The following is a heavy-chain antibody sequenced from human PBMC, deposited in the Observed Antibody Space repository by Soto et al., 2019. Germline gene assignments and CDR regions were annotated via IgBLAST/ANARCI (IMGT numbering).Heavy chain of an antibody. V-gene: IGHV1-69*12. CDR2: IIPIFGTA. CDR1: GGTFSSYA. J-gene: IGHJ4*02. Sequence: QVQLVQSGAEMKKPGSSVKVSCKASGGTFSSYAISWVRQAPGQGLEWMGGIIPIFGTANYAQKFQGRVTITADESTSTAYMELSSLRSEDTAVYYCAREAAVAAAGTPPYDYWGQGTLVTVSS. D-gene: IGHD6-13*01. CDR3: AREAAVAAAGTPPYDY.